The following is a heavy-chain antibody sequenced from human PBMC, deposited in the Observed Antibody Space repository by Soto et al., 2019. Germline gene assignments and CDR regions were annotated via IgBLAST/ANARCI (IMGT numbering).Heavy chain of an antibody. J-gene: IGHJ1*01. Sequence: QVQLVDSGGGVVQHGASLTLSCAASGFRFSGFGMHWVRQAPGKGLEWVAVISFDASEKFYVDSVKGRFSISRDDSHSKVFLQMNSLRREDTGVYYCPRDLGGYVHLWDKSNYWGQGTLVNVS. CDR3: PRDLGGYVHLWDKSNY. CDR1: GFRFSGFG. V-gene: IGHV3-30*04. CDR2: ISFDASEK. D-gene: IGHD5-12*01.